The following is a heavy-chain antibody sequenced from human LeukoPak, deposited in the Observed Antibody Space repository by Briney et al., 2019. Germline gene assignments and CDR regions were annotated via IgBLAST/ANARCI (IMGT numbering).Heavy chain of an antibody. Sequence: PGGSLRLSCAASGFTFDDYAMHWVRQAPGKGLEWVSGITWNSGSIGYADSVKGRFTISRDNAKNSLYLQMNSLRAEDMALYYCAKGGYQLLRSWFDPWGQGTLVTVSS. CDR3: AKGGYQLLRSWFDP. J-gene: IGHJ5*02. V-gene: IGHV3-9*03. D-gene: IGHD2-2*01. CDR1: GFTFDDYA. CDR2: ITWNSGSI.